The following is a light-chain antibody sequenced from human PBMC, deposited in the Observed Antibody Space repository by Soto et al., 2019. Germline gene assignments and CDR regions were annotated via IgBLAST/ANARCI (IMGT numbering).Light chain of an antibody. CDR1: QSISTY. CDR3: QHSYGTPRT. V-gene: IGKV1-39*01. J-gene: IGKJ1*01. CDR2: AVS. Sequence: DIQMTQSPSSLSASVGDRVTITCRASQSISTYLNWYQHKPGKAPKVLIYAVSSLQSGVPSRFSGSGSGTDSTLTITSLQPEDSATYYCQHSYGTPRTFGQGTKVDIK.